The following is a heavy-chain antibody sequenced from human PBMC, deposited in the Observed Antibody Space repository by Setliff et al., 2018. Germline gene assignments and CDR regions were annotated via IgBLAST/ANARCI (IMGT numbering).Heavy chain of an antibody. CDR1: GFSFSNTW. CDR2: IKSITDGITI. CDR3: ARRLPYFGMDV. Sequence: GSLRLSCAASGFSFSNTWMNWVRQAPGKGLEWVGRIKSITDGITIYSDSVRGRFTIFRDSAKNSLHLQMTSLSAEDTAVYYCARRLPYFGMDVWGQGTTVTVSS. V-gene: IGHV3-48*04. D-gene: IGHD2-15*01. J-gene: IGHJ6*02.